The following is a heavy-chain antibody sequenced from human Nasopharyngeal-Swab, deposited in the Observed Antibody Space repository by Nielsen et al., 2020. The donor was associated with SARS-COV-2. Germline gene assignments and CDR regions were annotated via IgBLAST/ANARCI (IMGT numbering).Heavy chain of an antibody. V-gene: IGHV3-23*01. CDR2: ISSSGDNA. CDR1: GFTFSSYA. CDR3: AKDAWGVVADYFDS. J-gene: IGHJ4*02. Sequence: GESLKISCAASGFTFSSYAMSWVRQAPGKGLEWVACISSSGDNAYYADSVKGRFTFSRDNSRNTLYLQMNSLKAEDTALYYCAKDAWGVVADYFDSWGQGTLVTVSS. D-gene: IGHD2-15*01.